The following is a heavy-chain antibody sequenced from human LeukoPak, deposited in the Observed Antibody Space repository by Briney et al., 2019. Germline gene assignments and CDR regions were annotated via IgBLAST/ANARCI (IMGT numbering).Heavy chain of an antibody. V-gene: IGHV1-69*06. CDR1: GGTFSSYA. D-gene: IGHD3-10*01. J-gene: IGHJ6*03. Sequence: GASVKVSCKASGGTFSSYAISWVRQAPGQGLEWMGGIIPIFGTANYAQKFQGRVTITADKSTSTAYMELSSLRSEDTAVYYCARDRGRFGELLYPEYYYYYMDVWGKGTTVTVSS. CDR2: IIPIFGTA. CDR3: ARDRGRFGELLYPEYYYYYMDV.